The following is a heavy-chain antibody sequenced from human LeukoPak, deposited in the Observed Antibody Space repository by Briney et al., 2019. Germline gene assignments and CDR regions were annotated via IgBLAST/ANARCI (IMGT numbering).Heavy chain of an antibody. CDR1: GFTFSSYS. CDR2: ISSSSSYK. J-gene: IGHJ6*02. V-gene: IGHV3-21*01. Sequence: PGGSLRLSCAASGFTFSSYSMNWVRQAPGKGLEWVSSISSSSSYKYYADSVKGRFTISRDNAKNSLYLQMNSLRAEDTAVYYCAREEGNYYYGMDVWGQGTTVTVSS. CDR3: AREEGNYYYGMDV.